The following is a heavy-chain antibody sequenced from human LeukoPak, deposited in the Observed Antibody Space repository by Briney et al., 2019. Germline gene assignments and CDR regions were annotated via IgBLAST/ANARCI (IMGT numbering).Heavy chain of an antibody. D-gene: IGHD3-10*01. J-gene: IGHJ3*02. CDR2: INTDGSST. Sequence: GGSLRLSCAASGFTLSSYWMHWVRQAPGKGLVWVSRINTDGSSTSYADSVKGRFTISRDNAKNTLYLQMNSLRAEDTAVYYCARESYYYGSGSYSDAFDIWGQGTMVTVSS. CDR1: GFTLSSYW. V-gene: IGHV3-74*01. CDR3: ARESYYYGSGSYSDAFDI.